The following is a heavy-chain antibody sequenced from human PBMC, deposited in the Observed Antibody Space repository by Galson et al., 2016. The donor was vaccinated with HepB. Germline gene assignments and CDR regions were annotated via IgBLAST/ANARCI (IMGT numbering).Heavy chain of an antibody. Sequence: CAISGDSVSSNSVAWNWIRQSPSRGLEWLGRTYYRSKWYNDYAVSVKSQITINPDTSKNQFSLQLNSVTPEDTAVYYCARAVIQGTAMGLDYWGQGTLVTVSS. J-gene: IGHJ4*02. CDR2: TYYRSKWYN. CDR3: ARAVIQGTAMGLDY. D-gene: IGHD5-18*01. CDR1: GDSVSSNSVA. V-gene: IGHV6-1*01.